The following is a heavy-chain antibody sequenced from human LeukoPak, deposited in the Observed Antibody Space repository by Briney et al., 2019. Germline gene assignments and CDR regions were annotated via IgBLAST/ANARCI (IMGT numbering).Heavy chain of an antibody. CDR2: FDPVDGET. D-gene: IGHD4-11*01. Sequence: ASVKVSCKVSGYTLTELSMHWLRQAPGKGLEWMGGFDPVDGETIYAQKFQGRVTMTEDTSTDTAYMGLSSLRSEDTAVYYCATDPIVRLQYNYWGQGTLVTVSS. CDR3: ATDPIVRLQYNY. CDR1: GYTLTELS. J-gene: IGHJ4*02. V-gene: IGHV1-24*01.